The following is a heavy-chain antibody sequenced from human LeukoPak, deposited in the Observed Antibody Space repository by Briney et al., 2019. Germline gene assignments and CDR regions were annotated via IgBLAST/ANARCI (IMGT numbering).Heavy chain of an antibody. CDR3: AISPREVVVAASSEADY. J-gene: IGHJ4*02. CDR2: INPSGGST. CDR1: GFTFSSYV. Sequence: PGGSLRLSCAASGFTFSSYVMHWVRQAPGQGLEWMGIINPSGGSTSYAQKFQGRVTMTRDMSTSTVYMELSSLRSEDTAVYYCAISPREVVVAASSEADYWGQGTLVTVSS. V-gene: IGHV1-46*01. D-gene: IGHD2-15*01.